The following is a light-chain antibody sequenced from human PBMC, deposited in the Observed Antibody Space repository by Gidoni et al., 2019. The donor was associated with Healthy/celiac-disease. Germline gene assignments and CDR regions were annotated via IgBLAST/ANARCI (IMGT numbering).Light chain of an antibody. V-gene: IGKV4-1*01. J-gene: IGKJ4*01. CDR2: WAS. CDR3: QQYYSTPRT. Sequence: IVMTQSPDSLAVSLGERATINCKSSQSVLYSSNNKNYLAWYQQKPGQPPKLLIYWASTRESGVPDRFSGSGSGTDFTLTISSLQAEDVAVYYCQQYYSTPRTFGGGTKVEIK. CDR1: QSVLYSSNNKNY.